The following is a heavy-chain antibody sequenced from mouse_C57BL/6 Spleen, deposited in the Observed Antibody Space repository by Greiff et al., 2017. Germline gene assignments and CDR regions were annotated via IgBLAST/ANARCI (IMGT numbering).Heavy chain of an antibody. CDR1: GYTFTSYW. J-gene: IGHJ2*01. D-gene: IGHD2-1*01. V-gene: IGHV1-52*01. CDR3: ARVGGNYVGYFDY. Sequence: VQLQQPGAELVRPGSSVKLSCKASGYTFTSYWMHWVKQRPIQGLEWIGNINPSDSETNYNQKFKDKATLTVDKSSSTAYMQLSSLTSEDSAVYYCARVGGNYVGYFDYWGQGTTLTVSS. CDR2: INPSDSET.